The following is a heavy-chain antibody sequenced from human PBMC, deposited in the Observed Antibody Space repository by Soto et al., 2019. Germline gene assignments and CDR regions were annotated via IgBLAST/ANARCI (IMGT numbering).Heavy chain of an antibody. Sequence: EVQLVESGGGLVQPGGSLRLSCAASGFTFSSYWMHWVRQAPGKGLVWVSRVNTDGSSTTYADSVKGRFAISRDNAKNTLYLQMNSLRAEDTAVYYCARTGYYYDTRGYDFDHWGQGILVTVSS. D-gene: IGHD3-22*01. J-gene: IGHJ4*02. CDR3: ARTGYYYDTRGYDFDH. V-gene: IGHV3-74*01. CDR1: GFTFSSYW. CDR2: VNTDGSST.